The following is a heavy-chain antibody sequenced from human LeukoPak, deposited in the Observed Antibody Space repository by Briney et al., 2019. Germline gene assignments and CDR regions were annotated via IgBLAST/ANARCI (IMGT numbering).Heavy chain of an antibody. D-gene: IGHD6-13*01. V-gene: IGHV5-51*01. CDR3: ATGIAAAGTSPYFDY. CDR1: GYSFTSYW. Sequence: GESLKISCKGSGYSFTSYWIGWVRQMPGKGLEWMGIICPGDSDTRYSPSFQGQVTISADESVSTAYLQWSSLKASDTAMYYCATGIAAAGTSPYFDYWGQGTLVTVSS. J-gene: IGHJ4*02. CDR2: ICPGDSDT.